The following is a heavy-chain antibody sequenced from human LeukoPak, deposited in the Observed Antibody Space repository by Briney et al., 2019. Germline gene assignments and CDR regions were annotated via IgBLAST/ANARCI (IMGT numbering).Heavy chain of an antibody. D-gene: IGHD6-19*01. Sequence: PGGSLRLSCTSSGFTFYNYWMHWVRQAPGKGLVWVARVNRYGSEAVYADSLKDRFTISRDNAKNTVYLQMNSLRAEDTAVYYCARAGYSSGWYDGYWGQGTLVTVSS. V-gene: IGHV3-74*01. CDR2: VNRYGSEA. CDR3: ARAGYSSGWYDGY. J-gene: IGHJ4*02. CDR1: GFTFYNYW.